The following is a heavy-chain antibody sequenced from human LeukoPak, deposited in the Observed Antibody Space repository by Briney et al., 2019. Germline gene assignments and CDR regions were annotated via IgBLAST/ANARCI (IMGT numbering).Heavy chain of an antibody. J-gene: IGHJ2*01. Sequence: SETLSLTCTVSGGSINSYYWSWIRQPPGKGLEWIGYIYYNGSTNYNPSLKSRVTISVDTSKNQFSLKLSSVTAADTAVYYCASQRVAAANWYFDLWGRGTLVTVSS. CDR2: IYYNGST. D-gene: IGHD6-13*01. CDR3: ASQRVAAANWYFDL. V-gene: IGHV4-59*08. CDR1: GGSINSYY.